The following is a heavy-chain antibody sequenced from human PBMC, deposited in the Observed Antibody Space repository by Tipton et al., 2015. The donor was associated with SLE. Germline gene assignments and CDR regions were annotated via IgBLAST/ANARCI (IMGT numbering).Heavy chain of an antibody. D-gene: IGHD2-15*01. CDR1: GGSTSDTN. CDR2: IHHIGGT. Sequence: TLSLTCAVYGGSTSDTNWSWIRQPPGKGLEWFGEIHHIGGTKYSPSLKSRVTISIDTSKNQFSLKLISVTAADTAVYYCARHFGWSFDVWGQGTMVTVSS. CDR3: ARHFGWSFDV. V-gene: IGHV4-34*01. J-gene: IGHJ3*01.